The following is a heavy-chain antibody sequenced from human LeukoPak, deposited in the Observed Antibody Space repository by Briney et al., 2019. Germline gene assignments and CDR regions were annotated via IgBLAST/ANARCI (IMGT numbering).Heavy chain of an antibody. D-gene: IGHD3-16*01. CDR2: IGGSGRST. CDR3: AKDLETINPIMG. CDR1: GFTFSSHA. Sequence: GGSLRLSCAASGFTFSSHAMSWVRQAPGKGPEWVSTIGGSGRSTFYADSVKGRFTISRDNSKNTLYLQMNSLRAEDTAVYYCAKDLETINPIMGWGQGTLVTVSS. V-gene: IGHV3-23*01. J-gene: IGHJ4*02.